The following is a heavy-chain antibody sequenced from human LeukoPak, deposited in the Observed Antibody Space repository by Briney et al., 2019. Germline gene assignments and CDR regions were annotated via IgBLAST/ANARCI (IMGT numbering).Heavy chain of an antibody. V-gene: IGHV3-7*03. CDR2: INSDGSEG. CDR3: ARSSYSSSSSV. D-gene: IGHD6-6*01. Sequence: PGRPLRLSCAVSGFTFSGFWMSWSRQAPGKGLEWVASINSDGSEGYYADVVKGRFTISRDNAKNSLYLQINSLRAEDTAVYYCARSSYSSSSSVWGQGTMVTVSS. CDR1: GFTFSGFW. J-gene: IGHJ3*01.